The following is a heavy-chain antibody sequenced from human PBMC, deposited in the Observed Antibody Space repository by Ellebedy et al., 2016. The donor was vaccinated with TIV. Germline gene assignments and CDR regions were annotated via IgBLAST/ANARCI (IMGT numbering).Heavy chain of an antibody. J-gene: IGHJ4*02. V-gene: IGHV5-10-1*01. D-gene: IGHD1-26*01. CDR2: IDPSDSYT. CDR1: GYNFASYW. Sequence: GESLKISCQGSGYNFASYWISWVRQVPGRGLESMGRIDPSDSYTNYSPSFQGHVTISAHKSISTAYLQWNSLKASDTAFYYCARFSGSYGGFDYWGQGTQVTVSS. CDR3: ARFSGSYGGFDY.